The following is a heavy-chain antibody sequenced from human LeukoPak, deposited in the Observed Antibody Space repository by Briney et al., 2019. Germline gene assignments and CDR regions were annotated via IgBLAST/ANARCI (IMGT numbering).Heavy chain of an antibody. J-gene: IGHJ4*02. D-gene: IGHD4-17*01. CDR2: IYPGESIYASENT. Sequence: PSETLSLTCSVSGVSISAYYWSWIRQPAGKGLEWIGRIYPGESIYASENTNYNPSLKSRVSMSGDTSKNQVSLKLRSVTAANTAVYYCARDPTTVTTIFDSWGQGTLVTVSS. CDR3: ARDPTTVTTIFDS. CDR1: GVSISAYY. V-gene: IGHV4-4*07.